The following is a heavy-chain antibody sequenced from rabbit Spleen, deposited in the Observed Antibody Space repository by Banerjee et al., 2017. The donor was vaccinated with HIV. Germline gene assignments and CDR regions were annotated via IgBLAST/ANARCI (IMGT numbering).Heavy chain of an antibody. Sequence: QEQLVESGGGLVQPEGSLTLTCTASGFSFSNSYYMYWVRQAPGKGLEWIGCIYTVSGTTYYASWVNGRFTISKTSSTTMTLQMTSLTAADTAAYFCARGGNIFGGDDYGDSNLWGPGTLVTVS. V-gene: IGHV1S45*01. CDR3: ARGGNIFGGDDYGDSNL. J-gene: IGHJ4*01. CDR2: IYTVSGTT. D-gene: IGHD2-1*01. CDR1: GFSFSNSYY.